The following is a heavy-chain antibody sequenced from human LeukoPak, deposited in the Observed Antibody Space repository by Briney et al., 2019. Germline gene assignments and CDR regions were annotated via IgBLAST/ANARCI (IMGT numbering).Heavy chain of an antibody. CDR1: GGSISSYY. CDR2: IYYSGST. CDR3: ARGAQLWPFDY. Sequence: PSETLSLTCTVSGGSISSYYWSWIRQPPGRGLEWIGYIYYSGSTNYNPSLKSRVTISVDTSKNQFSLKLSSVTAADTAVYYCARGAQLWPFDYWGQGTLVTVSS. D-gene: IGHD5-18*01. J-gene: IGHJ4*02. V-gene: IGHV4-59*01.